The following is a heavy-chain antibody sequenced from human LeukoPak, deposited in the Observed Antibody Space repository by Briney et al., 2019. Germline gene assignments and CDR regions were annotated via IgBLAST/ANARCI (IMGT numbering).Heavy chain of an antibody. CDR1: GFTVSSNY. J-gene: IGHJ4*02. V-gene: IGHV3-66*01. CDR2: IYTGGST. Sequence: GGSLRLSCAASGFTVSSNYMSWVRQAPGKGLEWVSIIYTGGSTYYADSVKGRFTISRDNSKNTLYLQMNSLRAEDTAVYYCARGHYDSSGFYIGPFDYWGQGTLVTVFS. CDR3: ARGHYDSSGFYIGPFDY. D-gene: IGHD3-22*01.